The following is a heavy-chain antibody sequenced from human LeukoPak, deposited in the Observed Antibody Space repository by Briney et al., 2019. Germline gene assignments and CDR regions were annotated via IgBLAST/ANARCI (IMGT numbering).Heavy chain of an antibody. D-gene: IGHD6-6*01. Sequence: SETLSLTCTVSGGSISSYYWSWIRQPAGKGLEWIGRIYYSGSTNYSPSLKSRVTISVDTSKNQFSLKLSSATAADTAVYYCARLSSLANIAARGRTWLDPWGQGSLVTVSS. CDR2: IYYSGST. CDR1: GGSISSYY. J-gene: IGHJ5*02. V-gene: IGHV4-4*07. CDR3: ARLSSLANIAARGRTWLDP.